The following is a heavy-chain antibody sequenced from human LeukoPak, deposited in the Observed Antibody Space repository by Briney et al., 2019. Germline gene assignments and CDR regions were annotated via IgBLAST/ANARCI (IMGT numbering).Heavy chain of an antibody. J-gene: IGHJ4*02. V-gene: IGHV3-11*06. CDR1: GFTFSDSY. CDR3: ARGSRTIELGDDY. D-gene: IGHD5-24*01. CDR2: ISSSSSDT. Sequence: GGSLRLSCAASGFTFSDSYMSWIRQAPGKGLEWVSYISSSSSDTTYADSMKGRFTTSRENAKNSLYLQMNSLRAEDTAVYYCARGSRTIELGDDYWGQGTLVTVSS.